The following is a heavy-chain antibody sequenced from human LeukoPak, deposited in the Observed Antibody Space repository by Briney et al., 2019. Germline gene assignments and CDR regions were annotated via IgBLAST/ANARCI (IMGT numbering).Heavy chain of an antibody. CDR1: GYSFTTYA. Sequence: ASVKVSCKASGYSFTTYAMNWLRQAPGQGLEWMGWINPNTGNPTYAPGFTGRFVFSLDTSVSTAYLQISSLKAEDTAVYYCARLRGSRAGGTRQNWFDPWGQGTLVTVSS. CDR2: INPNTGNP. J-gene: IGHJ5*02. V-gene: IGHV7-4-1*02. D-gene: IGHD3-10*01. CDR3: ARLRGSRAGGTRQNWFDP.